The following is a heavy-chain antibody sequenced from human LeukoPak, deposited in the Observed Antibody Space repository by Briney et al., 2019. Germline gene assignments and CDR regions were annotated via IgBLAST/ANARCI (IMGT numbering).Heavy chain of an antibody. CDR3: ARNDYVWGSYRLNWFDP. D-gene: IGHD3-16*02. CDR2: INHSGST. J-gene: IGHJ5*02. V-gene: IGHV4-34*01. Sequence: TSETLSLTCAVYGGSFSGYYWSWIRQPPGKGLEWIGEINHSGSTNYNPSLKSRVTISVGTSKNQFSLKLSSVTAADTAVYYCARNDYVWGSYRLNWFDPWGQGTLVTVSS. CDR1: GGSFSGYY.